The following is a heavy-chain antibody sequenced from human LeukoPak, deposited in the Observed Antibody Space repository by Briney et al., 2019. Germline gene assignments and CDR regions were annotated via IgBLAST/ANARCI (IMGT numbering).Heavy chain of an antibody. Sequence: GGSLRLSCAASGVTFSNAWMSWVRQAPGKGLEWVGRIKSKTDGGTTDYAAPVKGRFTISRDDSKNTLYLQMNSLKTEDTAVYYCTTTYYYGSGLYFDYWGQGTLVTVSS. CDR3: TTTYYYGSGLYFDY. V-gene: IGHV3-15*01. CDR1: GVTFSNAW. CDR2: IKSKTDGGTT. D-gene: IGHD3-10*01. J-gene: IGHJ4*02.